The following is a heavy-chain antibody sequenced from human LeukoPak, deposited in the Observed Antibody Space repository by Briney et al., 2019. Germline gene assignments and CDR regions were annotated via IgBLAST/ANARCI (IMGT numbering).Heavy chain of an antibody. J-gene: IGHJ6*03. CDR2: ISSSSSTI. V-gene: IGHV3-48*01. CDR3: ARDPADNYDFYFYMDV. D-gene: IGHD3-3*01. CDR1: GFNFSSYS. Sequence: PGGSLRLSCAASGFNFSSYSMNWVRQAPGKGLEWVSYISSSSSTIYYADSVKGRFTISRDNAKNSLYLQMNSLRAEDTAVYYCARDPADNYDFYFYMDVWGKGTTVTVSS.